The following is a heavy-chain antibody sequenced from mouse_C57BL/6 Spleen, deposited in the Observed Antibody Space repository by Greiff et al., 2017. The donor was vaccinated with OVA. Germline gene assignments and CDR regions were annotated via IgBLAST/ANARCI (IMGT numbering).Heavy chain of an antibody. V-gene: IGHV1-5*01. CDR3: TITTVEDWYFDV. CDR2: IYPGNSDT. CDR1: GYTFTSYW. Sequence: EVQLQQPGAELVKPGASVKMSCKTSGYTFTSYWMHWVKQRPGQGLEWIGAIYPGNSDTSYNQKFKGKAKLTAVTSASTAYMELSSLTNEDSAVYYCTITTVEDWYFDVWGTGTTVTVSS. J-gene: IGHJ1*03. D-gene: IGHD1-1*01.